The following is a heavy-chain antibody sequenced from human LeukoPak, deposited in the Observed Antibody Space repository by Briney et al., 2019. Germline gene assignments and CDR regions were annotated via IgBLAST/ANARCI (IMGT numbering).Heavy chain of an antibody. V-gene: IGHV3-30-3*01. CDR1: GFTFSSYA. J-gene: IGHJ4*02. CDR3: ARPQSPRYDSSGYLG. Sequence: PGGSLRLSCAASGFTFSSYAMHWVRQAPGKGLEWVAVISYDGSNKYYADSVKGRFTISRDNSKNTLYLQMNSLRAEDTAVYYCARPQSPRYDSSGYLGWGQGTLVTVSS. D-gene: IGHD3-22*01. CDR2: ISYDGSNK.